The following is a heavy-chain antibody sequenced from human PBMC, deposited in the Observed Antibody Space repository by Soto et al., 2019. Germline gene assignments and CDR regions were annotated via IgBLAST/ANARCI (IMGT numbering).Heavy chain of an antibody. D-gene: IGHD4-4*01. J-gene: IGHJ4*02. CDR3: ASFVDYSNYDLGYYFDY. CDR1: GGSFSGYY. CDR2: INHSGST. V-gene: IGHV4-34*01. Sequence: QVQLQQWGAGLLKPSETLSLTCAVSGGSFSGYYWSWIRQPPGKGLERIGEINHSGSTNYNPSLKNRVTISVDTSKNQFSLKLSSVTAADTAVYYCASFVDYSNYDLGYYFDYWGQGTLVTVSS.